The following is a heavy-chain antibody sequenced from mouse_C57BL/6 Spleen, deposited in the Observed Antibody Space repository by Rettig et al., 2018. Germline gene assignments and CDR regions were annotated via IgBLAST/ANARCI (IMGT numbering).Heavy chain of an antibody. V-gene: IGHV1-18*01. CDR3: ARGIGNYVEFTY. CDR2: IHPNTGDT. D-gene: IGHD2-1*01. J-gene: IGHJ3*01. CDR1: GYTFTDYN. Sequence: EVQLQQSGPKLVKPGASVKIPCKASGYTFTDYNMDWVKQSHGKSLEWIGDIHPNTGDTFYSQRFKDKATLTVDRSSNTAFMELRSLTSEDTAVYYCARGIGNYVEFTYWGQGTLVTVSA.